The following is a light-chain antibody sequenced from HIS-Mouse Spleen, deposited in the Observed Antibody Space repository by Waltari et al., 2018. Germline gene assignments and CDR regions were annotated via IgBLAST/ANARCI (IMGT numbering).Light chain of an antibody. CDR3: CSYAGSSTSWV. CDR1: SSDVGSYNL. CDR2: EGS. V-gene: IGLV2-23*01. Sequence: QSALTQPASVSGSPAQSITISCTGTSSDVGSYNLVSWYQQHPGKAPKLMIYEGSKRPSGVSNRFSGSKSGNTASLTISGLQAEDEADYYCCSYAGSSTSWVFGGGTKLTVL. J-gene: IGLJ3*02.